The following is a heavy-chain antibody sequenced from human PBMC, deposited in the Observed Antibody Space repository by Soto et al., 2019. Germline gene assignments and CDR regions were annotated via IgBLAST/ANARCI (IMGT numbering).Heavy chain of an antibody. Sequence: PGGSLRLSCGASGFTFSDYYMIWIRQAPGKGLEWVSYISSSSSYTNYADSVKGRFTISRDNAKNSLYLQMNSLRAEDTAVYYCARLPYSSSWLGFDPWGQGTLVTVSS. V-gene: IGHV3-11*06. CDR1: GFTFSDYY. CDR2: ISSSSSYT. CDR3: ARLPYSSSWLGFDP. J-gene: IGHJ5*02. D-gene: IGHD6-13*01.